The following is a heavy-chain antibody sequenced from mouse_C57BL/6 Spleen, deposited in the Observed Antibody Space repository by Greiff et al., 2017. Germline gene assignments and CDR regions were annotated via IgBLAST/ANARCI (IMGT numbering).Heavy chain of an antibody. Sequence: VQLQQSGPELVKPGASVKISCKASGYTFTDYYMNWVQQSHGKSLEWIGDINPNNGGTSYNQKFKGKATLTVDKSSSTAYMELRSLTSEDSAVYYCARGGKGNYYAMDYWGQGTSVTVSS. CDR1: GYTFTDYY. CDR2: INPNNGGT. CDR3: ARGGKGNYYAMDY. J-gene: IGHJ4*01. V-gene: IGHV1-26*01. D-gene: IGHD1-3*01.